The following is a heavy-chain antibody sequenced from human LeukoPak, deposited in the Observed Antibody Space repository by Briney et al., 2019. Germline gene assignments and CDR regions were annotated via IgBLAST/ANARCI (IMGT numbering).Heavy chain of an antibody. CDR3: ARVSGSGKFAPYDY. D-gene: IGHD6-19*01. V-gene: IGHV4-34*01. CDR2: IRHSGST. Sequence: SETLSLTCAVYGGSFSGYYWSWIRQPPGKGLEWIGEIRHSGSTNYNPSLKSRVTISVDTSKNQFSLKLSSVTAADTAVYYCARVSGSGKFAPYDYWGQGTLVTVSS. CDR1: GGSFSGYY. J-gene: IGHJ4*02.